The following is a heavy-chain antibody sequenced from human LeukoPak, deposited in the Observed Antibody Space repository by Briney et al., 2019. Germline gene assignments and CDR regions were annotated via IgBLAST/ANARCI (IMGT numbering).Heavy chain of an antibody. CDR3: AREDPHSSGLDY. D-gene: IGHD6-19*01. V-gene: IGHV4-59*01. Sequence: KSSETLSLTCTVSGGSISSYYWSWIRQPPGKGLEWIGYIYYSGTTNYNPSLKSRVTISVDTSKNQFSLKLSSVTAADTAVYYCAREDPHSSGLDYWGQGTLVTVSS. CDR2: IYYSGTT. CDR1: GGSISSYY. J-gene: IGHJ4*02.